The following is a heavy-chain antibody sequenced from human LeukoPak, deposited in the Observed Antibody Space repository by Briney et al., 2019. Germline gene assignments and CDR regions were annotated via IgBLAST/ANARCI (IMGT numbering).Heavy chain of an antibody. J-gene: IGHJ4*02. CDR2: ISSTSSYI. Sequence: GGSLRLSCAASGFTFSSYSMNWVRQAPGKGLEWVSSISSTSSYIYYADSVKGRFTISRDNAKNSLYLQMNSLRAEDTAVYYCARVGYCSSSTCRNYFDYWGQGALVTVSS. CDR1: GFTFSSYS. V-gene: IGHV3-21*01. D-gene: IGHD2-2*01. CDR3: ARVGYCSSSTCRNYFDY.